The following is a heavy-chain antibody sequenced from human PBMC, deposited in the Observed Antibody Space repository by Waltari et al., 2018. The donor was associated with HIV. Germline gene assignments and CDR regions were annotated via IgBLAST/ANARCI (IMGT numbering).Heavy chain of an antibody. CDR1: GLPVSSNY. Sequence: EVQLVESGGGLIEPGGSLRLSCQASGLPVSSNYMSWVRQAPGKGLEWVSVIYSGGSRYYADSVKGRFTISRDNSKNTLSLHMNSLGPEDTAVYYCARDPRSSGYYGMDVWGQGTTVTVSS. V-gene: IGHV3-53*01. J-gene: IGHJ6*02. CDR3: ARDPRSSGYYGMDV. CDR2: IYSGGSR. D-gene: IGHD1-26*01.